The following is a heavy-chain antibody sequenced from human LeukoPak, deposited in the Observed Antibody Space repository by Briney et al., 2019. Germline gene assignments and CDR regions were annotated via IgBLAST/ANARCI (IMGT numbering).Heavy chain of an antibody. J-gene: IGHJ4*02. CDR3: ARGSSQLWSAD. CDR2: INHSGST. CDR1: GGSFSGYY. Sequence: SETLSLTCAVYGGSFSGYYWSWIRQPPGKGLEWIGEINHSGSTNYNPSLKSRVTISVDTSKNQFSLKLSSVTAAGTAVYYCARGSSQLWSADWGQGTLVTVSS. D-gene: IGHD5-18*01. V-gene: IGHV4-34*01.